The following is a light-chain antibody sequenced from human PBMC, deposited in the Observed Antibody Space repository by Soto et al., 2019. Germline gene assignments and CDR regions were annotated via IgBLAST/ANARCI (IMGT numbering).Light chain of an antibody. CDR2: GAS. CDR1: QSVSSSY. Sequence: EIVLTHSPGTLSLSPCERATLSFSASQSVSSSYLAWYQQKPGQAPRLLIDGASSRATGVPDRFSGTGSGTDFTLTISRLEPEDFAVFYCQQYGNSPITFGQGTRLEIK. V-gene: IGKV3-20*01. CDR3: QQYGNSPIT. J-gene: IGKJ5*01.